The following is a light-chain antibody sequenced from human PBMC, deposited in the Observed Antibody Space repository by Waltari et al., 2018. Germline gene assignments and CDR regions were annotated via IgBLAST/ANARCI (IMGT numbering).Light chain of an antibody. CDR3: SSYTTSGTLI. Sequence: QSALTQPASVSGSPGQSITISCTGTISDVGAYNYVSWYQHHPGKPPQLIIYAVTKRPSGVSNRFSGSKSGTTASLTISGLQAEDEADFYCSSYTTSGTLIFGGGTKLTVL. J-gene: IGLJ2*01. V-gene: IGLV2-14*03. CDR2: AVT. CDR1: ISDVGAYNY.